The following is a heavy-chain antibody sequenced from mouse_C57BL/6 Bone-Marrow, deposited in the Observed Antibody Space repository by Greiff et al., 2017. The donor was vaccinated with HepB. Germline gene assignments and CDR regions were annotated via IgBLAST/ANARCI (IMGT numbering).Heavy chain of an antibody. Sequence: EVNVVESGGGLVQPGESLKLSCESNEYEFPSHDMSWVRKTPEKRLELVAAINSDGGSTYYPDTMERRFIISRDNTKKTLYLQMSSLRSEDTALYYCAYYGNYVRFAYWGQGTLVTVSA. J-gene: IGHJ3*01. CDR3: AYYGNYVRFAY. CDR1: EYEFPSHD. CDR2: INSDGGST. D-gene: IGHD2-1*01. V-gene: IGHV5-2*01.